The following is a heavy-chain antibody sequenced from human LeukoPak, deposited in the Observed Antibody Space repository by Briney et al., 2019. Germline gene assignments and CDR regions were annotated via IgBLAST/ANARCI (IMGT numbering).Heavy chain of an antibody. V-gene: IGHV4-4*07. CDR2: VFSRGTT. Sequence: SETLSLTCTVSGGSIKSFYWSWIRQPAGKGLEWVGRVFSRGTTNYNPSLKSRVTVSLDTSTNQFSLKLSSVTAADTAVYYCARGRYDNLTGHLARLDVWGQGTTVIVSS. CDR1: GGSIKSFY. D-gene: IGHD3-9*01. J-gene: IGHJ6*02. CDR3: ARGRYDNLTGHLARLDV.